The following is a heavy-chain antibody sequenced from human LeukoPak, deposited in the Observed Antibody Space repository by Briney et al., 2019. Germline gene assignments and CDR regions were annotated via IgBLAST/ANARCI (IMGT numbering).Heavy chain of an antibody. D-gene: IGHD6-13*01. CDR2: IYYSGST. CDR3: AREQAGTVY. Sequence: SETLSLTCAVYGGSFSGYYWSWIRQHPGKGLEWIGYIYYSGSTYYNPSLKSRVTISVDTSKNQFSLKLSSVTAADTAVYYCAREQAGTVYWGQGTLVTVSS. J-gene: IGHJ4*02. V-gene: IGHV4-31*11. CDR1: GGSFSGYY.